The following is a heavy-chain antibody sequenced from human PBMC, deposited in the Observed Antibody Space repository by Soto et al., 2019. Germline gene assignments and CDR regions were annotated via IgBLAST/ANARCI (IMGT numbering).Heavy chain of an antibody. V-gene: IGHV3-7*05. D-gene: IGHD2-15*01. CDR2: INPEGSET. Sequence: EVQLVESGGGLVQPGGSLRLSCAASAYSGYTYSNHWITWVRQAPGKGLAWVGHINPEGSETDYVGSVKGRFTSSRDNAQRSVYLQLSSLRAEDPPVYYCEGCQFGLDVWGQGATITVSS. CDR3: EGCQFGLDV. CDR1: AYSGYTYSNHW. J-gene: IGHJ6*02.